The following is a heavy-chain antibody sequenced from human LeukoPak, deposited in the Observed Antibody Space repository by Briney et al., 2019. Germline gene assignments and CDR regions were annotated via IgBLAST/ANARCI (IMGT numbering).Heavy chain of an antibody. D-gene: IGHD1-26*01. CDR1: GFTFSSYW. V-gene: IGHV3-74*01. J-gene: IGHJ4*02. Sequence: PGGSLRLSCAASGFTFSSYWMHWVRRAPGKGLMWVSRINSDASSTTYADSVKGRFTISRDNAKNTLYLQMNSLRAEDTAVYYCARASGGSYYHDFWGQGSLVTVSS. CDR2: INSDASST. CDR3: ARASGGSYYHDF.